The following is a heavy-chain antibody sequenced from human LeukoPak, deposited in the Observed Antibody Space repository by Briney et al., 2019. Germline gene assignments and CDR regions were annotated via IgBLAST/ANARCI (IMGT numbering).Heavy chain of an antibody. CDR2: ISSSGNTI. CDR3: ARASFSYDSTTYYYEDY. CDR1: GLSFSNSE. V-gene: IGHV3-48*03. Sequence: GGSLRLSCAASGLSFSNSEVKWARQAPGKGLEWVSYISSSGNTIYYADSVKGRFTISRDSAKNSLYLQMNSLRAEDTAVYYCARASFSYDSTTYYYEDYWGQGTLVTVSS. J-gene: IGHJ4*02. D-gene: IGHD3-22*01.